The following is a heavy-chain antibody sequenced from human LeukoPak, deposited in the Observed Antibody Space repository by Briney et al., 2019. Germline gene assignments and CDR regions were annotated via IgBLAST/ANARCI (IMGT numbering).Heavy chain of an antibody. V-gene: IGHV1-2*02. CDR2: INPSSGGT. J-gene: IGHJ4*02. CDR1: GYTFTGYS. D-gene: IGHD3-3*01. Sequence: ASVKVSCKASGYTFTGYSMHWVRQAPGQGLEWMGWINPSSGGTKYAQKFQGRVTMTRDTSISTAYMEVSRLRSDDTAVYYCARELHPAIFGVAEVYYFDYWGQGTLVTVSS. CDR3: ARELHPAIFGVAEVYYFDY.